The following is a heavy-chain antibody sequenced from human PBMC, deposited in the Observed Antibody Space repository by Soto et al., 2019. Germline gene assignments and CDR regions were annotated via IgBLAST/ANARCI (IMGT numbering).Heavy chain of an antibody. CDR3: ARVLVGIAAADIYFDY. V-gene: IGHV1-46*01. CDR2: INPSGGST. D-gene: IGHD6-13*01. J-gene: IGHJ4*02. Sequence: ASVKVSCKASGYTFTSYYMHWVRQAPGQGLEWMGIINPSGGSTSYAQKFQGRVTMTRDTSTSTVYMELSSLRSEDTAVYYCARVLVGIAAADIYFDYWGQGTMVTVSS. CDR1: GYTFTSYY.